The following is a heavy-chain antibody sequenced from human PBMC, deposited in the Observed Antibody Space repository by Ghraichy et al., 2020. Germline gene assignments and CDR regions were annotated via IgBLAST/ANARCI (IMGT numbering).Heavy chain of an antibody. D-gene: IGHD3-10*01. CDR2: ISAYNGNT. J-gene: IGHJ4*02. CDR1: GYTFTSYG. CDR3: ARDSTHYGSGSIPFDY. Sequence: ASVKVSCKASGYTFTSYGISWVRQAPGHGLEWMGWISAYNGNTNYAQKLQGRVTMTTDTSTTTAYMELRSLRYDDTAVYYCARDSTHYGSGSIPFDYWGQGTLVTVSS. V-gene: IGHV1-18*01.